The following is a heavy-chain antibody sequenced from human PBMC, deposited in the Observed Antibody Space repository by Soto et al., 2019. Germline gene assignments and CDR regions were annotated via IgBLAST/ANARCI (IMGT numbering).Heavy chain of an antibody. CDR2: TYYRSKWYN. CDR1: GDSVSSNSAA. CDR3: ARANEAAAGYYFDY. V-gene: IGHV6-1*01. D-gene: IGHD6-13*01. Sequence: SQTLSLTCAISGDSVSSNSAAWNWIRQSPSRGLEWLGRTYYRSKWYNDYAVPVKSRITVNPDTSKNQFSLRLNSVTPEDTAVYYCARANEAAAGYYFDYWGQGTLVTVSS. J-gene: IGHJ4*02.